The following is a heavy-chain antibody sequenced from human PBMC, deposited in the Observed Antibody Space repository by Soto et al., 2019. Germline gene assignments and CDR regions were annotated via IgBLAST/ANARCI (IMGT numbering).Heavy chain of an antibody. Sequence: GESLKISCKGSGYSFTSYWIGWVRQMPGKGLEWMGIIYPGDSDTRYSPSFQGQVTISADKSISTAYLQWSSLKASDTAMYYCARRGPGFGELPLAYFDYWGQGTLVTVSS. V-gene: IGHV5-51*01. CDR2: IYPGDSDT. CDR3: ARRGPGFGELPLAYFDY. D-gene: IGHD3-10*01. CDR1: GYSFTSYW. J-gene: IGHJ4*02.